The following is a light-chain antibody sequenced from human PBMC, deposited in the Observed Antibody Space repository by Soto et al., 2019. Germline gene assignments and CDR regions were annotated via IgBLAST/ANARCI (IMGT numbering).Light chain of an antibody. CDR2: GAS. J-gene: IGKJ1*01. CDR3: QQYSIWPKT. V-gene: IGKV3-15*01. CDR1: QSVSSN. Sequence: EVVMTQSPVTLSVSPGDRATLSCRASQSVSSNLAWFQQKFGRAPRLLMYGASTMATDVPARFSGSGSGTEFNLTLSSLQSEDFAVYFCQQYSIWPKTFGQGTRVEIK.